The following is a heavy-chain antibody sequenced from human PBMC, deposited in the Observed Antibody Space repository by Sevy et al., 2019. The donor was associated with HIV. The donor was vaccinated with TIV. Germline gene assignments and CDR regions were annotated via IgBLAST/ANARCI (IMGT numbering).Heavy chain of an antibody. J-gene: IGHJ6*02. CDR1: GFTFSSYE. V-gene: IGHV3-48*03. CDR3: ARELWRDTYYDFWGGYYVYGMDV. Sequence: GGSLRLSCAASGFTFSSYEMNWVRQAPGKGLEWVSYISSSGSTIYYADSVKSRFTISRDNAKNSLYLQMNSLRAEYTAVYYCARELWRDTYYDFWGGYYVYGMDVWGQGTTVTVSS. D-gene: IGHD3-3*01. CDR2: ISSSGSTI.